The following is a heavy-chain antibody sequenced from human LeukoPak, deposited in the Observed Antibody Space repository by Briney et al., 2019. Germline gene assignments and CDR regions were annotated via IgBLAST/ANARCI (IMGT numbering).Heavy chain of an antibody. V-gene: IGHV3-53*01. CDR2: IYSDNT. J-gene: IGHJ5*02. Sequence: GGSLRLSCTVSGFTVSSNSMSWVRQAPGKGLEWVSFIYSDNTHYSDSVKGRFTISRDNSKNTLYLQMNSLRAEDTAVYYCARRQVGLRRDLWFDPWGQGTLVTVSS. CDR3: ARRQVGLRRDLWFDP. D-gene: IGHD2-15*01. CDR1: GFTVSSNS.